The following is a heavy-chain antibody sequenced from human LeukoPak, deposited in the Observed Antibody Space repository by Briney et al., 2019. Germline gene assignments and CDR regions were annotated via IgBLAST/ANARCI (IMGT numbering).Heavy chain of an antibody. V-gene: IGHV1-46*01. J-gene: IGHJ4*02. D-gene: IGHD1-26*01. Sequence: ASVKVSCKASGYTFISYYMHWVRQAPGQGLEWMGIINPSGGSTSYAQKFQARVTMTRDTSMSTVYMELSSLRSEDTAVYYCARSRSGSYLLGYWGQGTLVTVSS. CDR2: INPSGGST. CDR3: ARSRSGSYLLGY. CDR1: GYTFISYY.